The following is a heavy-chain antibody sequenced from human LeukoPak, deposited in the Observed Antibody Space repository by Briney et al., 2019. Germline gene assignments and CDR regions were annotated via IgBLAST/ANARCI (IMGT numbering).Heavy chain of an antibody. CDR3: AKDSIAVAGKRGGFDC. D-gene: IGHD6-19*01. CDR1: GFTFSSYA. CDR2: ISASGGST. V-gene: IGHV3-23*01. Sequence: GGSLRLSCAASGFTFSSYAMSWVRQAPGKGLEWVSAISASGGSTYYADSVKGRFTIFRDNSKNTLYLQMNTLGADDTAVYYCAKDSIAVAGKRGGFDCWGQGTLVTVSS. J-gene: IGHJ4*02.